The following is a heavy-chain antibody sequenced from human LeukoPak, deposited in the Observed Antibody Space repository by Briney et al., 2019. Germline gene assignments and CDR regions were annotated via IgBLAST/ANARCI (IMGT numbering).Heavy chain of an antibody. V-gene: IGHV4-59*01. J-gene: IGHJ3*02. CDR2: IYYSGST. Sequence: SETLSLTCTVSGGSISSYYWSWIRQPPGKGPEWIGYIYYSGSTNYNPSLKSRVTISVDTSKNQFSLKLSSVTAADTAVYYCTTVTPFGAFDIWGQGTMVTVSS. CDR1: GGSISSYY. D-gene: IGHD1-14*01. CDR3: TTVTPFGAFDI.